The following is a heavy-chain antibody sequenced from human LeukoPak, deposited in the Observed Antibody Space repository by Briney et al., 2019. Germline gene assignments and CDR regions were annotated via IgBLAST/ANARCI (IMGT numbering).Heavy chain of an antibody. D-gene: IGHD2-15*01. CDR2: IYYSGST. V-gene: IGHV4-31*03. CDR1: GGSISSGGYY. J-gene: IGHJ4*02. CDR3: ARRQLLPYSGFDY. Sequence: PSETLSLTCTVSGGSISSGGYYWSWIRQHPGKGLEWIGYIYYSGSTYYNPSLKSRVTISVDTSKNQFSLKLSSVTAADTAVYYCARRQLLPYSGFDYWGQGTLVTVSS.